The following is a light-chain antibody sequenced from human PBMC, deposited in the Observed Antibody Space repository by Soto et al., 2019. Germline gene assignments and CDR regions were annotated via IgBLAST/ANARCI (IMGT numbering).Light chain of an antibody. CDR3: QQYGSSPTWT. Sequence: EIVLTQSPATLSLSPWERATLSCRASQSVSSNYLAWYQQKPGQAPRLLIYGASTRATGIPDRFSGSGSGTDFTLTISRLEPEDSAVYYCQQYGSSPTWTFGQGTKVDIK. CDR2: GAS. CDR1: QSVSSNY. V-gene: IGKV3-20*01. J-gene: IGKJ1*01.